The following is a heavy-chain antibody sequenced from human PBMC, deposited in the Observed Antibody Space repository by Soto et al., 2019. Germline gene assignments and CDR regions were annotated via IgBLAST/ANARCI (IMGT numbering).Heavy chain of an antibody. J-gene: IGHJ4*02. CDR3: ARDLYSYGAL. V-gene: IGHV5-10-1*01. Sequence: GESLKISCKGSGYSFTSYWISWVRQMPGKGLEWMGRIDPSDSYTNYSPSFQGHVTISADKSISTAYLQWSSLRAEDTAVYYCARDLYSYGALWGQGTLVTVSS. CDR1: GYSFTSYW. D-gene: IGHD5-18*01. CDR2: IDPSDSYT.